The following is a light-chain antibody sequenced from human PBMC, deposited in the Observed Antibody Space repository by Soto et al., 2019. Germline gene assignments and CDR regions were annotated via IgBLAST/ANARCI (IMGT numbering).Light chain of an antibody. CDR3: QQYNYYWA. CDR1: QSISSW. Sequence: DIQMTQSPSTLSASVGDRVTITCRASQSISSWLAWYQRKPGKAPKLLIYDASSLESGVPSRFSGSGSGTEFTLTISSLQPDDFATYYCQQYNYYWAFGQGTKVEIK. V-gene: IGKV1-5*01. CDR2: DAS. J-gene: IGKJ1*01.